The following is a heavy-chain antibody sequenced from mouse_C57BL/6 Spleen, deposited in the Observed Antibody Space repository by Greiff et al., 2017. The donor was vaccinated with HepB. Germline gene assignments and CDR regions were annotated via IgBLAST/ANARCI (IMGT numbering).Heavy chain of an antibody. V-gene: IGHV1-18*01. CDR1: GYTFTDYN. D-gene: IGHD1-1*01. CDR2: INPNNGGT. J-gene: IGHJ2*01. Sequence: EVKVVESGPELVKPGASVKIPCKASGYTFTDYNMDWVKQSHGKSLEWIGDINPNNGGTIYNQKFKGKATLTVDKSSSTAYMELRSLTSEDTAVYYCARQVLYYYGSSYFDYWGQGTTLTVSS. CDR3: ARQVLYYYGSSYFDY.